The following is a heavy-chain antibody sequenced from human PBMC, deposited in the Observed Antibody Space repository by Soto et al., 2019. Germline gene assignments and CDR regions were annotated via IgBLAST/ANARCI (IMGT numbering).Heavy chain of an antibody. CDR2: ISGGGDAT. D-gene: IGHD4-17*01. CDR3: GRKSQGSVTVTGNWYFDL. J-gene: IGHJ2*01. Sequence: EVQLLESGGGLLQPGGSLRLSCAAAGCTFGGYAMNWVRQAPGKGLEWVSGISGGGDATFYTDSVKGRFTISRDNSGNTLYLLMNSLRAEDTAVYFCGRKSQGSVTVTGNWYFDLWGRGTLVTVSS. CDR1: GCTFGGYA. V-gene: IGHV3-23*01.